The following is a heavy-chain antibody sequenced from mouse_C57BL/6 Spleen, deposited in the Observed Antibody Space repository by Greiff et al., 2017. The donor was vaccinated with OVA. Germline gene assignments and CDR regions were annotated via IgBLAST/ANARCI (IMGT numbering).Heavy chain of an antibody. Sequence: VKLMESGPELVKPGASVKISCKASGYAFSSSWMNWVKQRPGKGLEWIGRIYPGDGDTNYNGKFKGKATLTADKSSSTAYMQLSSLTSEDSAVYFCARSGIYDGYYEDYFDYWGQGTTLTVSS. CDR3: ARSGIYDGYYEDYFDY. V-gene: IGHV1-82*01. D-gene: IGHD2-3*01. CDR2: IYPGDGDT. CDR1: GYAFSSSW. J-gene: IGHJ2*01.